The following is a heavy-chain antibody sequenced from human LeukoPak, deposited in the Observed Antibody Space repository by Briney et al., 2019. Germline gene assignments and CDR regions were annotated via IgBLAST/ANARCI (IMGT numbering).Heavy chain of an antibody. Sequence: PGGSLRLSCAASGFTFSSYAMSWVRQAPGKGLEWVSAISGSGGSTYYADSVKGRFTISRDNSKNTLYLQMNSLRDEDTAVYYCARGEYSRSSGFDYWGQGSLVTVSS. J-gene: IGHJ4*02. D-gene: IGHD6-6*01. CDR2: ISGSGGST. CDR1: GFTFSSYA. CDR3: ARGEYSRSSGFDY. V-gene: IGHV3-23*01.